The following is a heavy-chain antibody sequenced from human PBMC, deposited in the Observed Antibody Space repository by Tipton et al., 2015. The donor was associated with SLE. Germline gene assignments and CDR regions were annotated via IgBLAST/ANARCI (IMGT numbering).Heavy chain of an antibody. D-gene: IGHD1-26*01. CDR3: ARDRSRGYSGSYFAFDI. CDR2: ISSSSSYI. CDR1: GFTFSSYS. Sequence: SLRLSCAASGFTFSSYSMNWVRQAPGKGLEWVSSISSSSSYIYYADSVKGRFTISRDNAKNSLYLQMNSLRAEDTAVYYCARDRSRGYSGSYFAFDIWGQGTMVTVSS. J-gene: IGHJ3*02. V-gene: IGHV3-21*01.